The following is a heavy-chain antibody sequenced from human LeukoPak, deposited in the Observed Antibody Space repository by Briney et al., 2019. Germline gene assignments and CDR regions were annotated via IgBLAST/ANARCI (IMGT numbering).Heavy chain of an antibody. V-gene: IGHV1-2*02. D-gene: IGHD2-15*01. CDR2: INPNSGGT. Sequence: ASVKVSCKASGYTFTGYYMHWVRQAPGQGLEWMGWINPNSGGTNYAQKFQGRVTMTRDTSISTAYMELSRLRSDDTAVYYCARNVIKGYCSGGSCYFAYWGQGTLVTVSS. J-gene: IGHJ4*02. CDR1: GYTFTGYY. CDR3: ARNVIKGYCSGGSCYFAY.